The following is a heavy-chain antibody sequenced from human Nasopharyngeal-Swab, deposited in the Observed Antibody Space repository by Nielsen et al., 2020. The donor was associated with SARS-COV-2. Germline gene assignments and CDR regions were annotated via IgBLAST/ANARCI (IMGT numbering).Heavy chain of an antibody. V-gene: IGHV4-39*07. D-gene: IGHD3-3*01. CDR2: IYYSGST. J-gene: IGHJ6*02. CDR3: ASGGVNANTIFGVVIPPLWYYYGMDV. Sequence: WIRQPPGKGLEWIGSIYYSGSTYYNPSLKSRVTISVDTSKNQFSLKLSSVTAADTAVHYCASGGVNANTIFGVVIPPLWYYYGMDVWGQGTTVTVSS.